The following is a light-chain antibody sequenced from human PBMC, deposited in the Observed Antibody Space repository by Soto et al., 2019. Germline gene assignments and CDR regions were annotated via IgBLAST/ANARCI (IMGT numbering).Light chain of an antibody. J-gene: IGLJ3*02. V-gene: IGLV2-23*01. Sequence: QSALTQPASVSGSPEQSITISCTGTSSDVGSYNLVSWYQQHPGKAPKLMIYEASERPSGVSNRFSGSKSGNTASLTISGLQAEDEADYYCCSYAGSGTVVFGGGTKLTVL. CDR1: SSDVGSYNL. CDR2: EAS. CDR3: CSYAGSGTVV.